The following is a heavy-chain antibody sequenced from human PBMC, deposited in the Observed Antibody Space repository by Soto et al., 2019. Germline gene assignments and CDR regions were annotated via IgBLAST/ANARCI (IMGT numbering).Heavy chain of an antibody. J-gene: IGHJ3*01. CDR2: IYWDDDK. CDR1: GFSLSSSGVS. Sequence: QITLKESGPMLVKPTQTLTLTCTFSGFSLSSSGVSVGWLRQPPGKALEWLAHIYWDDDKRYSPSLKNRLIITKDTSKNQVILTITDMYPVDTVTFYCTHSSRSSAFDFWGQGTMVAVSS. CDR3: THSSRSSAFDF. V-gene: IGHV2-5*02.